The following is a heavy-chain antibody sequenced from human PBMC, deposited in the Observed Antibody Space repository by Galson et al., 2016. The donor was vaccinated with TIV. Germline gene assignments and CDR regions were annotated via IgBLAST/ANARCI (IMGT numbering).Heavy chain of an antibody. CDR1: GYIFINYY. CDR3: ARVNWARAFDY. Sequence: SVKVSCKASGYIFINYYIHWVRQAPGQGLEWLGWFNADSGATQYAQKFQGRVTMTRDTSISTAYTELRRLISDDTAVYYCARVNWARAFDYWGQGTQVTVSS. V-gene: IGHV1-2*02. J-gene: IGHJ4*02. CDR2: FNADSGAT. D-gene: IGHD7-27*01.